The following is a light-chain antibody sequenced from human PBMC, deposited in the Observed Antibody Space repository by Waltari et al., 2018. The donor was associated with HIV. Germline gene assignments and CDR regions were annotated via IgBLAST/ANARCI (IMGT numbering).Light chain of an antibody. CDR1: SSDVGGYNY. V-gene: IGLV2-8*01. J-gene: IGLJ2*01. CDR3: SSYAGSNNLL. CDR2: EVS. Sequence: QSALTQPPSASGSPGQSVTISCTGTSSDVGGYNYVSWYQQHPGKAPKLMIYEVSKRPSGVPVRCSGSKSGNTASLTVSGLQAEDEADYYCSSYAGSNNLLFGGGTKLTVL.